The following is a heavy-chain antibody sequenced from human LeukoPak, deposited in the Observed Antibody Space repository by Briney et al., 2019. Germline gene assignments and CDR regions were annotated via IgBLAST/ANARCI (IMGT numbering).Heavy chain of an antibody. J-gene: IGHJ4*02. V-gene: IGHV3-21*01. D-gene: IGHD2-15*01. CDR1: GFTFSSYS. CDR3: ARARASGRSGFDY. CDR2: ISSSSSYI. Sequence: GGSLRLSCAASGFTFSSYSMNWVRQAPGKGLEWVSSISSSSSYIYYADSVKGRFTISRDNAKNSLYLQMNSLRAEDTAVYYCARARASGRSGFDYWGQGTLVTVSS.